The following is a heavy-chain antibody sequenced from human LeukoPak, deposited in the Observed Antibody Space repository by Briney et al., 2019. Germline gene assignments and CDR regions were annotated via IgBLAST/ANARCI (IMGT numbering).Heavy chain of an antibody. CDR2: IKQDGSVK. CDR3: AKDFAGAFNY. D-gene: IGHD2-8*02. V-gene: IGHV3-7*01. CDR1: GLTFRRCW. J-gene: IGHJ4*02. Sequence: PGGSLRLSCAASGLTFRRCWMSWVRPARGRGLEWVAHIKQDGSVKYYVDSVKGRFTISRDNAKNSLYLQMDSLRAEDTAVCYCAKDFAGAFNYWGQGTPVTVSS.